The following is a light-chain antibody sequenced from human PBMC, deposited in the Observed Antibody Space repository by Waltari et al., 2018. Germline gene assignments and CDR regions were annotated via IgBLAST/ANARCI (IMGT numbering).Light chain of an antibody. CDR2: SAS. CDR1: QSIGNY. V-gene: IGKV1-39*01. CDR3: QETYSSPPST. J-gene: IGKJ1*01. Sequence: IQVTQSPSSLSAAVGDRVSITCRASQSIGNYLNWYQQKPGKAPKLLIYSASSLQSGVPSRFSGSGSGTDFTLTITSLQPEDFAIYYCQETYSSPPSTFGQGTKVESK.